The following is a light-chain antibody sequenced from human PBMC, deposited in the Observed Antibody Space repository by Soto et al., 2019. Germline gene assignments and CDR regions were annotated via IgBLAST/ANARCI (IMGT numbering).Light chain of an antibody. V-gene: IGKV4-1*01. J-gene: IGKJ4*01. CDR1: QSVLYSSNNKNY. Sequence: DIVMTQSPDSLAVSLGERATVNCKSSQSVLYSSNNKNYLAWYQKKPGQPPKLLIYWASTRETGVPDRFSGSGSGTDFTLTISSLKAEDVAVYYCQKYYSTPFTFGGGTNVEIK. CDR2: WAS. CDR3: QKYYSTPFT.